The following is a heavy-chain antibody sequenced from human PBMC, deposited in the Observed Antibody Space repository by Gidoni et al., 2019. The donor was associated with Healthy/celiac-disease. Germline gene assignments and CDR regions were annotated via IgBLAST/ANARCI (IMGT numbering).Heavy chain of an antibody. CDR2: IWYDGSNK. V-gene: IGHV3-33*01. D-gene: IGHD3-10*01. J-gene: IGHJ6*02. CDR3: ARDTITMVRGVVPTYYYGMDV. CDR1: GFTFSSYG. Sequence: QVQLVESGGGVVQPGRSLRLSCAASGFTFSSYGRHWVRQAPGKGLEWVAVIWYDGSNKYYADSVKGRFTISRDNSKNTLYLQMNSLRAEDTAVYYCARDTITMVRGVVPTYYYGMDVWGQGTTVTVSS.